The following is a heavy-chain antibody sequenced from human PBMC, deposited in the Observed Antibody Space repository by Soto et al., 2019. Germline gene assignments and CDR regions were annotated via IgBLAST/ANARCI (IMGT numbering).Heavy chain of an antibody. J-gene: IGHJ4*02. V-gene: IGHV3-74*01. CDR3: ATAEVDY. CDR1: GFTFGNSW. Sequence: GGSLRLSCAASGFTFGNSWMHWVRQAPGKGLEWVSRMNSDGSTTNYADSVKGRFTVSRDNAKYTLYLQMNSLRAEDTAVYYCATAEVDYWGPGTLITVSS. CDR2: MNSDGSTT.